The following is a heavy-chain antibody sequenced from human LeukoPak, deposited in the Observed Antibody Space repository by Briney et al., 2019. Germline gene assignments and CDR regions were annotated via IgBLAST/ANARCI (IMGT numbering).Heavy chain of an antibody. V-gene: IGHV4-59*01. CDR3: ARGIADPYSFDS. CDR2: IYYSGNT. D-gene: IGHD6-13*01. J-gene: IGHJ4*02. CDR1: GGSISSFY. Sequence: SETLSLTCTVSGGSISSFYWNWIRQPPGKGLEWIGYIYYSGNTKYNPSFNSRLTMSIDMSKNHFSLNLSSVTAADTAVYYCARGIADPYSFDSWGQGTLVTVSS.